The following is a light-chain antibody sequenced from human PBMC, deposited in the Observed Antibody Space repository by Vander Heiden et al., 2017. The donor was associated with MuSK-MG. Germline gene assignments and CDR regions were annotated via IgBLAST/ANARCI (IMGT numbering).Light chain of an antibody. CDR3: SAWDDSLGGVF. V-gene: IGLV1-44*01. CDR1: SSNIGSNA. J-gene: IGLJ2*01. Sequence: QSVLTHPPSVSGTPGQRVTIPCSGSSSNIGSNAVNWYRHLPGTAPELLIYRDNQRPSGVPGRFSGSKSGTSASLAISGLQSEDEADYYCSAWDDSLGGVFFGGGTKLTVL. CDR2: RDN.